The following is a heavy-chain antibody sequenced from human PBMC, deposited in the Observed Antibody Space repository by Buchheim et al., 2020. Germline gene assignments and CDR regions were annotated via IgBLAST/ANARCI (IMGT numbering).Heavy chain of an antibody. Sequence: EVQLLESGGGLVQPGESLSLSCAVSGFTFRNYAMSWVRQAPGRGLEWVSGISGSGGSTYYADSVKGRFTISRDNSKNTLYLQMNSLRAEDTAVYYCAKRRFLEWLGGGTLMDVWGQGTT. J-gene: IGHJ6*02. CDR2: ISGSGGST. CDR3: AKRRFLEWLGGGTLMDV. CDR1: GFTFRNYA. D-gene: IGHD3-3*01. V-gene: IGHV3-23*01.